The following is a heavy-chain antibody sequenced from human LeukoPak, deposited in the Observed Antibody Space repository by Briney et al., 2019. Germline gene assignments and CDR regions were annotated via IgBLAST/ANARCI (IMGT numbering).Heavy chain of an antibody. V-gene: IGHV3-33*01. J-gene: IGHJ4*02. CDR1: GFTFRNYG. CDR2: IWYDGSTK. CDR3: ASLRRDSSGWYYFDY. D-gene: IGHD6-19*01. Sequence: GGSLRLSCAASGFTFRNYGMQWVRQAPGKGLEWVAVIWYDGSTKYYADSVKGRFTVSRDNSKNALFLQMNSLRAEDTAVYYCASLRRDSSGWYYFDYWGQGTLVTVSS.